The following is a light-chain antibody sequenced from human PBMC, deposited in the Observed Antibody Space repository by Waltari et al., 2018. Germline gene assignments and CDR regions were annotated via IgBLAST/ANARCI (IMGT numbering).Light chain of an antibody. CDR2: GAS. CDR3: QQYGSSVLYT. V-gene: IGKV3-20*01. J-gene: IGKJ2*01. CDR1: QSLTKRY. Sequence: VLTQSPGTLSLSPGERATLSCRASQSLTKRYLAWYQQKPGQAPRLLIYGASRRAAGIPDRFSGSGSGTDFTLTISRLKPEDFAVYYCQQYGSSVLYTFGQGTKLEIK.